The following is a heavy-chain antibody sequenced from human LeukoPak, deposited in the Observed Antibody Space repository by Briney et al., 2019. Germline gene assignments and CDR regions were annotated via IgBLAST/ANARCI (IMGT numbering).Heavy chain of an antibody. J-gene: IGHJ6*02. V-gene: IGHV1-69*13. CDR3: ARLSTGYSGYDAVYYGMDV. Sequence: SVKVSCKASGGTFSSYAISWVRQAPGQGLEWMGGIIPIFGTANYAQKFQGRVTITADESTSTAYKELSSLRSEDTAVYYCARLSTGYSGYDAVYYGMDVWGQGTTVTVSS. D-gene: IGHD5-12*01. CDR2: IIPIFGTA. CDR1: GGTFSSYA.